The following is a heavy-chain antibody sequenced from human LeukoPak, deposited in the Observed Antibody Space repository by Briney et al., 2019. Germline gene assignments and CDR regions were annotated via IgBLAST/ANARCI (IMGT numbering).Heavy chain of an antibody. D-gene: IGHD3-22*01. V-gene: IGHV4-59*01. CDR1: GGSISSYY. CDR3: ARDRAGSGYLN. J-gene: IGHJ4*02. CDR2: IYYSGST. Sequence: PSETLSLTCTVSGGSISSYYWSWIRQPPGKGLEWIGYIYYSGSTNYNPSLKSRVTISVDTSKNQFSLKLSSVTAADTAVYYCARDRAGSGYLNWGQGTLVTVSS.